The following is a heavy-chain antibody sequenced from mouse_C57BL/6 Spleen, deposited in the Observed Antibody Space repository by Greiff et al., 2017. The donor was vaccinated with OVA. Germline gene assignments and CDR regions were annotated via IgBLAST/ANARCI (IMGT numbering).Heavy chain of an antibody. D-gene: IGHD2-10*02. CDR1: GYTFTCYW. CDR2: IDPSDSYT. CDR3: ARWGYGKHGDYFDY. V-gene: IGHV1-69*01. Sequence: QVQLQQPGAELVMPGASVKLSCKASGYTFTCYWMHWVKQRPGQGLEWIGEIDPSDSYTNYNQKFKGKSTLTVDKSSSTAYMQLSSLTSEDSAVYYCARWGYGKHGDYFDYWGQGTTLTVSS. J-gene: IGHJ2*01.